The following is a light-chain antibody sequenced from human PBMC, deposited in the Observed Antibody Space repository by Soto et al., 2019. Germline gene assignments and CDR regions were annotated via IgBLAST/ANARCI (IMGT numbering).Light chain of an antibody. CDR1: QGISSW. CDR3: QQYNSYPWT. J-gene: IGKJ1*01. CDR2: AAS. V-gene: IGKV1D-16*01. Sequence: IQLTQSPSSLSASVGDRVTITCRASQGISSWLAWYQQKPGKAPKLLIYAASSLESGVPSRFSGSGSGTEFTLTIGSLQPDDFATYYCQQYNSYPWTFGQGTKVDI.